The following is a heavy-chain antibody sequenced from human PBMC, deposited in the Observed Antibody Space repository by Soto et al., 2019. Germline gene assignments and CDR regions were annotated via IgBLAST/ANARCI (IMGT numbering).Heavy chain of an antibody. CDR1: GFTFGSYA. CDR3: ARTYYYDSTGYYETFAY. D-gene: IGHD3-22*01. V-gene: IGHV3-23*01. Sequence: VSLRLSCAASGFTFGSYAMSWVRLAPGKGLEWVSVAGPSGSSTFYADSVRGRFTISRDNVENTMYLQMNSLRVADTALYFCARTYYYDSTGYYETFAYWARGTLVTVS. CDR2: AGPSGSST. J-gene: IGHJ4*02.